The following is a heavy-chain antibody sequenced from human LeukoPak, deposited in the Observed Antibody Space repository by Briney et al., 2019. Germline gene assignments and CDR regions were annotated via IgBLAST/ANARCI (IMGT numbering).Heavy chain of an antibody. V-gene: IGHV3-30*02. J-gene: IGHJ4*02. Sequence: GGSQRLSCAASGFTFSSYGMHWVRQAPGKGLEWVAFLGYDGSNRYNADSVKGRFTISRDNSKNTLYLQMNSLRAEDTAVYYCAKDGHCSSTSCYYFDYWGQGTLVTVSS. D-gene: IGHD2-2*01. CDR2: LGYDGSNR. CDR3: AKDGHCSSTSCYYFDY. CDR1: GFTFSSYG.